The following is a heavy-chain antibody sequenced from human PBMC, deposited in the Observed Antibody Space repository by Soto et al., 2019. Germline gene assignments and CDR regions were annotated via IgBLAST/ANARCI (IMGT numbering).Heavy chain of an antibody. V-gene: IGHV4-30-2*01. D-gene: IGHD3-10*01. J-gene: IGHJ1*01. CDR3: DRDNGSGLNAEYFQQ. CDR2: IYHSGST. Sequence: QLQLQESGSGLVKPSQTLSLTCAVSGGSISSGGYSWSWIRQPPVKGLEWIGYIYHSGSTYYNPSLESRFTISVDTSHNQFSLKLSSVTAADTAVYYCDRDNGSGLNAEYFQQWGQGTLVTVSA. CDR1: GGSISSGGYS.